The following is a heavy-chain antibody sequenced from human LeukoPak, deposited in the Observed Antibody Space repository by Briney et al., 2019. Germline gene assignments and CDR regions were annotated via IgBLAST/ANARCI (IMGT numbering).Heavy chain of an antibody. CDR2: ISAYNGNT. D-gene: IGHD1-26*01. CDR1: GYTFTSYG. CDR3: ARRGRIVGATTSFDY. V-gene: IGHV1-18*01. Sequence: ASVKVSCKASGYTFTSYGISWVRPAPGQGLEWMGWISAYNGNTNYAQKLQGRVTMTTDTSTSTAYMELTSLRSDDTAVYYCARRGRIVGATTSFDYWGQGTLVTVSS. J-gene: IGHJ4*02.